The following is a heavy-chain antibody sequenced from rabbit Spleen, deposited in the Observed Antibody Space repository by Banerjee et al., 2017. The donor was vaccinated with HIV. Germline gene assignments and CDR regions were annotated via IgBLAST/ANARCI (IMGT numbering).Heavy chain of an antibody. D-gene: IGHD2-1*01. J-gene: IGHJ4*01. V-gene: IGHV1S40*01. Sequence: QSLEESGGDLVKPGASLTLTCIASGVSFSVNSYMCWVRQAPGKGLEWIVCIDTGSSDFTYFASWAKGRFTISKTSSTTVTLQLNSLTAADTATYFCARGSATMTMVITGYYLSLWGPGTLVTVS. CDR1: GVSFSVNSY. CDR2: IDTGSSDFT. CDR3: ARGSATMTMVITGYYLSL.